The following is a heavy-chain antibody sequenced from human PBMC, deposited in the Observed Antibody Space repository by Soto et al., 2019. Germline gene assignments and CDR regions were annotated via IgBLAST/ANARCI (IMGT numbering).Heavy chain of an antibody. CDR3: ARDLCSSTSCQGWFDP. CDR2: ISAYNGNT. D-gene: IGHD2-2*01. J-gene: IGHJ5*02. V-gene: IGHV1-18*01. CDR1: GYTCTSYG. Sequence: GASGKVSCKAPGYTCTSYGISWVRQAPGQGLEWMGWISAYNGNTNYAQKLQGRVTMTTDTSTSTAYMELRSLRSDDTAVYYCARDLCSSTSCQGWFDPWGQGTLVTVSS.